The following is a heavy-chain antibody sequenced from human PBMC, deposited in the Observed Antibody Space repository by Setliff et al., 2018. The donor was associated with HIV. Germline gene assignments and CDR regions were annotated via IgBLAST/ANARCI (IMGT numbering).Heavy chain of an antibody. CDR3: VTSPGSFLAQDATEAGDA. Sequence: ASVKVSCKASQNSFSDDYMNWVRQAPGQRPEWKGWIRLPRGGTKYAQKFQGRVSLTWDTSISTCYMELRRLSSDDTAIYYCVTSPGSFLAQDATEAGDAWGQGSLVTVSS. J-gene: IGHJ5*02. CDR1: QNSFSDDY. D-gene: IGHD6-13*01. V-gene: IGHV1-2*02. CDR2: IRLPRGGT.